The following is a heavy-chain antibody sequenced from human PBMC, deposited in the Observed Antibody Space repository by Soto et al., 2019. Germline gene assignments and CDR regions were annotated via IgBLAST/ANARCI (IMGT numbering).Heavy chain of an antibody. J-gene: IGHJ4*02. CDR2: INHSGST. V-gene: IGHV4-34*01. CDR3: ARDKITGLFDY. D-gene: IGHD2-8*02. CDR1: GGSFSGYY. Sequence: SETLSLTCAVYGGSFSGYYWTWIRQPPGTGLEWIGEINHSGSTNYNPSLKSRVTISVDTSKNQFSLKLTSVTAADTAVYYCARDKITGLFDYWGQGTLDPVSS.